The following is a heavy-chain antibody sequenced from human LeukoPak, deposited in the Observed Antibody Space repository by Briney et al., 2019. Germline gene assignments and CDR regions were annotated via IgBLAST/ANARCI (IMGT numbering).Heavy chain of an antibody. CDR1: GDSIGNYY. D-gene: IGHD3-16*01. J-gene: IGHJ4*02. Sequence: PETLSLTCTVSGDSIGNYYWSWIRQPPGKGLEWIGYIYTSGSTNYNPSLKSRVTISVDTSKSQFSLKLSSVTAADTAVYYCARRRTYGSGGSFDYWGQGTLVTVSS. CDR2: IYTSGST. CDR3: ARRRTYGSGGSFDY. V-gene: IGHV4-4*09.